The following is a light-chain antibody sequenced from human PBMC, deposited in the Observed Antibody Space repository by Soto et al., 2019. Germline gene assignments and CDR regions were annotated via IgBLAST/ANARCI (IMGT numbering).Light chain of an antibody. Sequence: DIQMTQSPSTLSASVGDRVTITCRASQSISSWLAWYQQKPGKATKLLIYDASSLESGVPSRFSGTGLGTEFTLTIGSLQPDDFATYYCQQYNSYSWTLGQGTKVDIK. CDR2: DAS. CDR1: QSISSW. J-gene: IGKJ1*01. V-gene: IGKV1-5*01. CDR3: QQYNSYSWT.